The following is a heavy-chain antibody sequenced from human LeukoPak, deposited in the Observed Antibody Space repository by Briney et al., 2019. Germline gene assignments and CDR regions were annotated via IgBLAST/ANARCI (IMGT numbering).Heavy chain of an antibody. CDR3: ARDYYDSSGYPDY. V-gene: IGHV3-33*08. CDR2: IWYDGSNK. D-gene: IGHD3-22*01. Sequence: GGSLRLSCAASGFTFSSYGMHWVRQAPGKGLEWVAVIWYDGSNKYYADSVKGRFTISRGNSKNTLYLQMNSLRAEDTAVYYCARDYYDSSGYPDYWGQGTLVTVSS. CDR1: GFTFSSYG. J-gene: IGHJ4*02.